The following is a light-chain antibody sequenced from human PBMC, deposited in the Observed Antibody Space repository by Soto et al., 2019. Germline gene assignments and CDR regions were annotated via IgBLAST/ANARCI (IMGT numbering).Light chain of an antibody. CDR2: WAS. CDR1: QTLLYFANNLNY. J-gene: IGKJ1*01. CDR3: QQYINDLPA. V-gene: IGKV4-1*01. Sequence: IVMTQSPESLALSLGERATINCKSSQTLLYFANNLNYLAWYQQKPGQPPRLLIYWASTRESGVPDRFGGSGSGTDFTLTISSLQAEDVAVYYCQQYINDLPAFGQGTKVEIK.